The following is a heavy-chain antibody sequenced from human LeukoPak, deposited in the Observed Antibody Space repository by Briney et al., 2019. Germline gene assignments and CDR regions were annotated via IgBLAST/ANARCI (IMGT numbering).Heavy chain of an antibody. J-gene: IGHJ4*02. D-gene: IGHD4-17*01. CDR1: GFTFSSYS. CDR2: ISSNSRTI. V-gene: IGHV3-48*01. Sequence: GGSLRLSCAASGFTFSSYSKNWVRQAPGKGLEWISFISSNSRTILYTDSVKGRFTSSRDNAKNSLYLQMNNLRVEDTAVYYCARDVGVYGDYAILGYWGQGTLVTVSS. CDR3: ARDVGVYGDYAILGY.